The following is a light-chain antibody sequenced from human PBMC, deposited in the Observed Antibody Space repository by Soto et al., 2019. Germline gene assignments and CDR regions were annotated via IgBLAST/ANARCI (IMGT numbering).Light chain of an antibody. CDR1: QSISSW. V-gene: IGKV1-5*03. CDR3: QQYNNYPWT. J-gene: IGKJ1*01. Sequence: DIQMPQSPSTLSASVGDRVTITCRASQSISSWLDWYQQKPGKAPKLLIYKASSIESGVPSRFSGSGSGTEFTLTISSLQPDDFATYYFQQYNNYPWTFGQGTKVEIK. CDR2: KAS.